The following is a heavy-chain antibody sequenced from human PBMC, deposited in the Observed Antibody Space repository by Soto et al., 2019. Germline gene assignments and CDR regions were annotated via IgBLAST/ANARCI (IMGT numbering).Heavy chain of an antibody. CDR1: GGSISSYY. Sequence: QVQLQESGPGLVKPSETLSLTCTVSGGSISSYYWSWIRQPPGKGLEWIGYIYYSGSTNYNPSLKSRVTISVDTAKNQFSLKPSSVTAADTAVYYCARDGAPTLYYYDSSGYKDGAFDIWGQGTMVTVSS. CDR3: ARDGAPTLYYYDSSGYKDGAFDI. CDR2: IYYSGST. D-gene: IGHD3-22*01. V-gene: IGHV4-59*01. J-gene: IGHJ3*02.